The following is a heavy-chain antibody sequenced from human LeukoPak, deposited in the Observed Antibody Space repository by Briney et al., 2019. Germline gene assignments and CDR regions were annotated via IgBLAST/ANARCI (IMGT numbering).Heavy chain of an antibody. Sequence: SETLXXTCAVYGGSFSGYYWSWIRQPPGKGLEWIGEINHSGSTNYNPSLKSRVTISVDTSKNQFSLKLSSVTAADTAVYYCARGPYDFWSGYRTGGVYYYYMDVWGKGTTVTVSS. V-gene: IGHV4-34*01. D-gene: IGHD3-3*01. CDR1: GGSFSGYY. CDR2: INHSGST. CDR3: ARGPYDFWSGYRTGGVYYYYMDV. J-gene: IGHJ6*03.